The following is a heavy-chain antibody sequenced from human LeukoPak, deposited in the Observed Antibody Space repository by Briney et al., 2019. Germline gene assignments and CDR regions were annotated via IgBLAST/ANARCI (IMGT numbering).Heavy chain of an antibody. CDR2: IYYSGST. Sequence: SETLSLTCTVSGGSISSYYWSWIRQPPGKGLEWIGYIYYSGSTNYNPSLKSRVTISVDTSKNQFSLKLSSVTAADTAVYYCATAPMRYYDYVWGSYRPSGCFDYWGQGTLVTVSS. D-gene: IGHD3-16*02. CDR3: ATAPMRYYDYVWGSYRPSGCFDY. V-gene: IGHV4-59*08. J-gene: IGHJ4*02. CDR1: GGSISSYY.